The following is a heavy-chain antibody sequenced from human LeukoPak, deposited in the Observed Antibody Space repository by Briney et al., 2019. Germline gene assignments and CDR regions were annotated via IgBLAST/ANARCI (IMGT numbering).Heavy chain of an antibody. V-gene: IGHV3-23*01. Sequence: GGSLRLSCAASGFTFSSYAMSWVRQAPGKGLEWVSAISGSGGSTYYADSVKGRFTISGDNSKNTLYLQMNSLRAEDTAVYYCARDSCSSTSCHLFDYWGQGTLVTVSS. J-gene: IGHJ4*02. D-gene: IGHD2-2*01. CDR2: ISGSGGST. CDR3: ARDSCSSTSCHLFDY. CDR1: GFTFSSYA.